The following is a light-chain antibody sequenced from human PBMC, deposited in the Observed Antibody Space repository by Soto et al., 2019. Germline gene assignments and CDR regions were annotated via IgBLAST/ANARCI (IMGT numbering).Light chain of an antibody. Sequence: SYELTQPPSVPVSPGQTASITCSGDKLGDKYACWYQQKPGQSPVLVMSQDNKRPSGIPERFSGSNSGNTATLTISGTQAMDEADYCCQAWDSSPHVVFGGGTKLTVL. CDR3: QAWDSSPHVV. J-gene: IGLJ2*01. CDR1: KLGDKY. V-gene: IGLV3-1*01. CDR2: QDN.